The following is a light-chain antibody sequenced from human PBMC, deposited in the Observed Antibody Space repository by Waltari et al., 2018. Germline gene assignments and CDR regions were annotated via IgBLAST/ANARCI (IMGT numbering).Light chain of an antibody. Sequence: QSALTQPASVSGSPGQSITISCPGTSSDIGAYNYVSWYQQHPGKAPKVIIYEVSNRPSGVSNRFSGSKSGTTASLTISGLQAEDESDYYCSSFTASTSWVFGGGTKVTVL. CDR1: SSDIGAYNY. J-gene: IGLJ3*02. CDR3: SSFTASTSWV. CDR2: EVS. V-gene: IGLV2-14*01.